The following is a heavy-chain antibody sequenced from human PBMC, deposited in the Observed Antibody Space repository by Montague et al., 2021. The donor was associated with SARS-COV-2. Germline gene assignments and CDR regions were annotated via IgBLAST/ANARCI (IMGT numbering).Heavy chain of an antibody. Sequence: SETLSLTCTVSGGSISSSSYYWGWIRQPPGKGLEWIGSLYYSGSTYYNPSLKSRVTISVDTTKNQFSLKLSSVTAADTAVYYCARQRRGGLVSTPRFFDYWGQGTLVTVSS. CDR2: LYYSGST. CDR3: ARQRRGGLVSTPRFFDY. V-gene: IGHV4-39*01. J-gene: IGHJ4*02. CDR1: GGSISSSSYY. D-gene: IGHD6-19*01.